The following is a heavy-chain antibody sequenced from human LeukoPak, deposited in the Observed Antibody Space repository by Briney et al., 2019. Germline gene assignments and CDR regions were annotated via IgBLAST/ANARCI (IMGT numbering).Heavy chain of an antibody. CDR1: GFTFSYYW. CDR2: INSDGSST. D-gene: IGHD2-2*01. J-gene: IGHJ4*02. CDR3: ARGCTSSSCYDY. V-gene: IGHV3-74*01. Sequence: GGSLRLSCAASGFTFSYYWMHWVRQGPGKGLVRVSRINSDGSSTTYADSVKGRFTISRDNAKNSLYLQMNTLRAEDTAVYYCARGCTSSSCYDYWGQGTLVTVSS.